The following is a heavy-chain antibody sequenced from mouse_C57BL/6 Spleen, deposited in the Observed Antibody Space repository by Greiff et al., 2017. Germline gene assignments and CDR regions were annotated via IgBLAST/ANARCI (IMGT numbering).Heavy chain of an antibody. Sequence: VQRVESGPGLVAPSPSLSITCTVSGFSLTSYAISWVRQTPGKGLEWLGVIWTGGGKNYNSALKSRLSISNDNSKSQVFLKMNSLQTDDTARYYYARNSYDGYPFAYWGQGTLVTVSA. J-gene: IGHJ3*01. CDR2: IWTGGGK. D-gene: IGHD2-3*01. CDR3: ARNSYDGYPFAY. V-gene: IGHV2-9-1*01. CDR1: GFSLTSYA.